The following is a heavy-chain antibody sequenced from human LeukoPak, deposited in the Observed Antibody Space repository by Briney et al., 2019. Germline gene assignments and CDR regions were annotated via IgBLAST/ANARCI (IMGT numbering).Heavy chain of an antibody. D-gene: IGHD6-13*01. Sequence: KGGASLQISCKGSGYIFTSYWIGWVRQLPGKGLEWMGIIYPGDSDTRYSPSFQGQVTISADKSISTAYLQWSSLKASDTAMYYCARRPVAAAGNWFDPWGQGTLVTVSS. CDR2: IYPGDSDT. J-gene: IGHJ5*02. CDR3: ARRPVAAAGNWFDP. V-gene: IGHV5-51*01. CDR1: GYIFTSYW.